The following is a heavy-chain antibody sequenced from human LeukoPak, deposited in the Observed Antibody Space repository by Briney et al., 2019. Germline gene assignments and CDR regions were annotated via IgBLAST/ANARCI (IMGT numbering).Heavy chain of an antibody. Sequence: SVKVSCKASGGTFSSYAISWVRQAPGQGLEWMGGIIPIFGTANYAQKFQGRVTITADESTSTAYMELSSLRSEDTAVYYCARDWHGSGSYYSWFDPWGQGTLVTVSS. J-gene: IGHJ5*02. CDR1: GGTFSSYA. CDR2: IIPIFGTA. V-gene: IGHV1-69*13. CDR3: ARDWHGSGSYYSWFDP. D-gene: IGHD3-10*01.